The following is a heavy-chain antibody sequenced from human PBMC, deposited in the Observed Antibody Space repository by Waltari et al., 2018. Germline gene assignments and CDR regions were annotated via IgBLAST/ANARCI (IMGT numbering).Heavy chain of an antibody. CDR1: GGSISTGRYY. V-gene: IGHV4-61*02. Sequence: QVQLQESGPGLVKPSQTLSLTCTVSGGSISTGRYYWSWIRQPAGKGLEWIGRIYTSGSTNYNPSLKSRVTISVDTSKNQFSLKLSSVTAADTAVYYCARERRRSSTVDALDIWGQGTMVTVSS. CDR2: IYTSGST. J-gene: IGHJ3*02. D-gene: IGHD6-13*01. CDR3: ARERRRSSTVDALDI.